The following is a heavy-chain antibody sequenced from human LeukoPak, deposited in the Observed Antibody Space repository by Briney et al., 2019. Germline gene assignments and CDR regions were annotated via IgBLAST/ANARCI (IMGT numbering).Heavy chain of an antibody. CDR2: IYRGDSDT. Sequence: GESLKISCKGSGYSFTSYWIGWVRQMPGKGLERMGIIYRGDSDTRYSPSFQGQVTISADKSISTAYLQWSSLKASDTAMYYCARIPSITIFGVVILTPYYFDYWGQGTLVTVSS. CDR3: ARIPSITIFGVVILTPYYFDY. V-gene: IGHV5-51*01. J-gene: IGHJ4*02. D-gene: IGHD3-3*01. CDR1: GYSFTSYW.